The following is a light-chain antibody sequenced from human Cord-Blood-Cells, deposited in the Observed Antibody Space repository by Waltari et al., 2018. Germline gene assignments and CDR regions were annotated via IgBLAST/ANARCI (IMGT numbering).Light chain of an antibody. CDR1: SSNIGSNY. V-gene: IGLV1-47*01. J-gene: IGLJ3*02. CDR3: AALDDSLSGWV. CDR2: RNN. Sequence: QSVLTQPPSASGTPGQRVTISCSGSSSNIGSNYVYWYQQLPGTAPKLLIYRNNQGPSGVPDRFSGSKSGTSASLAISGLRSEDEADYYCAALDDSLSGWVFGGGTKLTVL.